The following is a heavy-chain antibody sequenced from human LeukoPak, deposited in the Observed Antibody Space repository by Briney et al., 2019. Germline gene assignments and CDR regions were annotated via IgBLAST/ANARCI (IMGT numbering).Heavy chain of an antibody. J-gene: IGHJ4*02. CDR2: ISSSSSTI. V-gene: IGHV3-11*04. D-gene: IGHD2-2*01. Sequence: GGSLRLSCAASGFTFSDYYMSWIRQAPGKGLEWVSYISSSSSTIYYADSVKGRFTISRDNAKNSLYLQMNSLRAENTAVYYCAREGWIVVVPAAKGDFDYWGQGTLVTVSS. CDR1: GFTFSDYY. CDR3: AREGWIVVVPAAKGDFDY.